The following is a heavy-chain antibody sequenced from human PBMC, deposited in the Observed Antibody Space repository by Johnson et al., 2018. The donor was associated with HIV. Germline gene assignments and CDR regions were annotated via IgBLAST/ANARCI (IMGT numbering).Heavy chain of an antibody. CDR3: ARGGAAAGGAFDI. D-gene: IGHD6-13*01. J-gene: IGHJ3*02. CDR2: LSYDGSNK. V-gene: IGHV3-30*14. Sequence: QVQLVESGGGVVQPGRSLRLSCAASGFTFSSYPLHWVRQAPGKGLEWVAVLSYDGSNKYYADSVKGRFTISRDNSKNTLYLQMNSLRAEDTAVFYCARGGAAAGGAFDIWGQGTMVTVSS. CDR1: GFTFSSYP.